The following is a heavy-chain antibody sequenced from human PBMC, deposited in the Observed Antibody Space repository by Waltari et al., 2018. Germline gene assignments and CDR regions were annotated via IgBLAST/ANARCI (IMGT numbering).Heavy chain of an antibody. Sequence: EVQLVESGGGLVQPGGSRRLPGAASGCTSSSYEMTWVRQAPGKGLEWVSYISSGGTNMFYAESVKGRFTISRDNAKNSLYLHMNSLRVEDTAVYYCARERSVTGKGNLDYWGQGTLVTVSS. CDR2: ISSGGTNM. D-gene: IGHD3-10*01. CDR3: ARERSVTGKGNLDY. V-gene: IGHV3-48*03. J-gene: IGHJ4*02. CDR1: GCTSSSYE.